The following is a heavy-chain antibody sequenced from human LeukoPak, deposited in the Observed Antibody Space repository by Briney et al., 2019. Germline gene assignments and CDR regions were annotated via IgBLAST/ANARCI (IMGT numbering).Heavy chain of an antibody. CDR2: IISSSSYI. CDR3: ARGYYDFWSGPMGTYYYMDV. D-gene: IGHD3-3*01. CDR1: GFTFSSYS. Sequence: GGSLRLSCAASGFTFSSYSMNWVRQAPGKGLEWVSSIISSSSYIYYADSVKGRFTISRDNAKNSLYLQMNSLRAEDTAVYYCARGYYDFWSGPMGTYYYMDVWGKGTTVTVSS. V-gene: IGHV3-21*01. J-gene: IGHJ6*03.